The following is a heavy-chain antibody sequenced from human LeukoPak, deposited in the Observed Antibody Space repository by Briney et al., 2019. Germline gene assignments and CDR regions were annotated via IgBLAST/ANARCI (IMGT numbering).Heavy chain of an antibody. D-gene: IGHD5-24*01. CDR3: ARGGMATIRTGVNWGDPPYFDY. J-gene: IGHJ4*02. CDR2: IYYSGST. CDR1: GGSISSYY. V-gene: IGHV4-59*01. Sequence: SSETLSLTCTVSGGSISSYYWSWIRQPPGKGLEWIGYIYYSGSTNYNPSLKSRVTISVDTSKNQFSLKLSSVTAAETAVYYCARGGMATIRTGVNWGDPPYFDYWGQGTLVTVSS.